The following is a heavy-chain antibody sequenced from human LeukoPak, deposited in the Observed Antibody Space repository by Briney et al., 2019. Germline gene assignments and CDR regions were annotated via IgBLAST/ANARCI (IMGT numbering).Heavy chain of an antibody. CDR2: VDPEDGET. J-gene: IGHJ3*02. V-gene: IGHV1-69-2*01. CDR1: GYTFTDYY. CDR3: ATAWFEQLVVAGAFEI. Sequence: ATVKISCKASGYTFTDYYMHWVQQAPGKGLEWMGRVDPEDGETIYAEKFQGRVTITADTSTDTAYMELSSLRSEDTAVYYCATAWFEQLVVAGAFEIWGQGTMVTVSS. D-gene: IGHD6-6*01.